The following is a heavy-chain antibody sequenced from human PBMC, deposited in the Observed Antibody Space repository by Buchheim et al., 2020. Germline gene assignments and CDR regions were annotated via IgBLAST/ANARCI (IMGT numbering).Heavy chain of an antibody. CDR1: VFTFSSYG. CDR3: AKEASIAAPYYFDY. Sequence: QVQLVESGGGVVQPGRSLRLSCAASVFTFSSYGMHWVRQAPGKGLEWVAVISYDGSNKYYADSVKGRFTISRDNSKNTLYLQMNSLRAEDTAVYYCAKEASIAAPYYFDYWGQGTL. J-gene: IGHJ4*02. D-gene: IGHD6-6*01. CDR2: ISYDGSNK. V-gene: IGHV3-30*18.